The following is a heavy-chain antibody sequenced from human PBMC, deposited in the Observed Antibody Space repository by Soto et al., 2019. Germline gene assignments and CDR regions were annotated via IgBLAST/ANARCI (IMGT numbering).Heavy chain of an antibody. Sequence: PGGSLRLSCAASGFTFSSYGMHWVRQAPGKGLEWVAVIWYDGSNKYYADSVKGRFTISRDNSKNTLYLQMNSLRAEDTAVYYCAREMEGTIFGVVIPDYYYGMDVWGQGTTVTVSS. CDR1: GFTFSSYG. CDR2: IWYDGSNK. V-gene: IGHV3-33*01. J-gene: IGHJ6*02. CDR3: AREMEGTIFGVVIPDYYYGMDV. D-gene: IGHD3-3*01.